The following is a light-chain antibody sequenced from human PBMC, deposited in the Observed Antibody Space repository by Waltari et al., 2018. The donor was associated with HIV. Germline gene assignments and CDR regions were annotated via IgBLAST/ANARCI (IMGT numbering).Light chain of an antibody. CDR2: GAS. CDR1: QSVDSIF. J-gene: IGKJ1*01. Sequence: EIVMTQSPATLSVSPGERATLSCRASQSVDSIFLGWYQQKPGQAPRLLIFGASSRATGTPDRFSGSGSGTDFTLTVSRLEPEDFAVYYCQQHDIYTWTFGPGTRVDIK. CDR3: QQHDIYTWT. V-gene: IGKV3-20*01.